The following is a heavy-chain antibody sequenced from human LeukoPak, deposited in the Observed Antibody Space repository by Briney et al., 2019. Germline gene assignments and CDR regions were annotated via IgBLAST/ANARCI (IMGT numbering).Heavy chain of an antibody. CDR1: GYTFTNYW. Sequence: PGESLKISCKGSGYTFTNYWIGWVRQMPGKGLEWMGIIFPGDSDTRYSPSFQGQVTISVDKSISTAYLQWSSLKASDTATYYCARHHCTSTSCYPYYYYAMEVWGPGTKVTVSS. J-gene: IGHJ6*02. D-gene: IGHD2-2*01. V-gene: IGHV5-51*01. CDR3: ARHHCTSTSCYPYYYYAMEV. CDR2: IFPGDSDT.